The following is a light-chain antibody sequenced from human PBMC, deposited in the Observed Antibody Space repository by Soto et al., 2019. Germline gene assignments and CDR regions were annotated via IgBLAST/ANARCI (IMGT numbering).Light chain of an antibody. J-gene: IGKJ1*01. V-gene: IGKV1-6*01. CDR1: QGIRSD. CDR3: LQDYNYPWT. Sequence: AIQMTQSPSSLSASVGDRVTITCRASQGIRSDLGWYQQKPGKAPKLLIYAASSLQSGVPSRFSGSGSGTDFTLTISSPQPEDFATYYCLQDYNYPWTFGHGTKVEIK. CDR2: AAS.